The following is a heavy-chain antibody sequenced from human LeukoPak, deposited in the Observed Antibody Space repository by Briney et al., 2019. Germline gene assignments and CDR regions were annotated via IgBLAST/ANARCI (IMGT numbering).Heavy chain of an antibody. V-gene: IGHV6-1*01. Sequence: SQTLSLTCANSGDSVSSNSVTWNWIRQFPSRGLEWLGRTYYRSTWYNDYAVSVRGRITVNPDTSKNQFSLHLNSVTPEDTAVYYCARRLTQYDCFDPWGQGILVTVSS. J-gene: IGHJ5*02. CDR3: ARRLTQYDCFDP. D-gene: IGHD2-2*01. CDR2: TYYRSTWYN. CDR1: GDSVSSNSVT.